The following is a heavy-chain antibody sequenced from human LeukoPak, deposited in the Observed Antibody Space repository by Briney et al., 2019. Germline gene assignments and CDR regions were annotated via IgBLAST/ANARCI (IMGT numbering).Heavy chain of an antibody. V-gene: IGHV3-9*01. Sequence: SGRSLRLSCAASGFTFDDYAMHWVRQAPGKGLEWVSGISWNSGSIGYADSVKGRFTISRDNAKNSLYLQMNSLRAEDTAVYYCAKDGYYGSGTYPDYWGQGTLVTVSS. D-gene: IGHD3-10*01. CDR3: AKDGYYGSGTYPDY. CDR2: ISWNSGSI. J-gene: IGHJ4*02. CDR1: GFTFDDYA.